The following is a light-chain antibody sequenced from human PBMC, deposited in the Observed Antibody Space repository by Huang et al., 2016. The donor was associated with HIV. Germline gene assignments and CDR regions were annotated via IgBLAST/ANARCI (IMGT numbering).Light chain of an antibody. J-gene: IGKJ1*01. CDR2: DAA. V-gene: IGKV3D-20*01. CDR3: HQYVDSPWT. Sequence: EIVLTQSPDTLSLSPGERATLSCGAIQSVSSSYLAWYQQKPGLAPRLLIYDAASRATGIPDRFSGGGSGTDFTLTISSLEPEDFAVYYCHQYVDSPWTFGQGTKVEIK. CDR1: QSVSSSY.